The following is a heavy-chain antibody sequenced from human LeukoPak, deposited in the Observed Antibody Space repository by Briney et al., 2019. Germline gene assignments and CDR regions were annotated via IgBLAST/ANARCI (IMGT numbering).Heavy chain of an antibody. CDR3: ARAAVTTSRYFQH. V-gene: IGHV4-59*01. CDR2: IYNSGHT. CDR1: GVSISNYY. D-gene: IGHD4-17*01. Sequence: SETLSLTCTVSGVSISNYYWSWIRQPPGKGLEWIGYIYNSGHTNYNPSLKSRVTISEDTSKSQLSLKLSSVTAADTAVYYCARAAVTTSRYFQHWGQGTLVTVSS. J-gene: IGHJ1*01.